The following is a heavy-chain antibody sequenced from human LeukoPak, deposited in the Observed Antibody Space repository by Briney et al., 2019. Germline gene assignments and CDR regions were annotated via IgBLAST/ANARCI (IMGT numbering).Heavy chain of an antibody. D-gene: IGHD5-12*01. Sequence: ASVKVSCKASGYAFTGYYMHWVRQAPGQGLEWMGWINPNSGGTNYAQKFQGRVTMTRDTSISTAYMELSRLRSDDTAVYYCASLSNSGYDPDFDYWGQGTLVTVSS. CDR1: GYAFTGYY. V-gene: IGHV1-2*02. CDR2: INPNSGGT. CDR3: ASLSNSGYDPDFDY. J-gene: IGHJ4*02.